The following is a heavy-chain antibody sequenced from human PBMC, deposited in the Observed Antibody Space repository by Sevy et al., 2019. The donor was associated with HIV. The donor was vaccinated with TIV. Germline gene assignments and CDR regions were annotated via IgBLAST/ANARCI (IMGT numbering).Heavy chain of an antibody. Sequence: GGSLRLSCVASGFTFRSYGMHWVRQAPGKGLEWVAVIWYDGSNKYYADSVKGRFTISRDNSKNTLYLQMNSLRAEDTAVYYCARDLYYYDSSGYPDYWGQGTLVTVSS. V-gene: IGHV3-33*01. CDR2: IWYDGSNK. J-gene: IGHJ4*02. D-gene: IGHD3-22*01. CDR3: ARDLYYYDSSGYPDY. CDR1: GFTFRSYG.